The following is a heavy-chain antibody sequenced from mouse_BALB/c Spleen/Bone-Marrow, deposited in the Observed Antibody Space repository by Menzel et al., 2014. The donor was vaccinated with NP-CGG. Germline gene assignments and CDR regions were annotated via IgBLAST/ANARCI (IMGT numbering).Heavy chain of an antibody. CDR1: GYTFTDYK. CDR3: TIVAY. V-gene: IGHV1-15*01. CDR2: IDPETGGT. J-gene: IGHJ3*01. Sequence: VQGVESGAELVRPGTSVTLSCKASGYTFTDYKMHWVKQTPVRGLEWIGLIDPETGGTAYNQRFKGKAIMTADKSSSTAYMDLRSLTSEDSAVYYCTIVAYWGQGTLVTVSA.